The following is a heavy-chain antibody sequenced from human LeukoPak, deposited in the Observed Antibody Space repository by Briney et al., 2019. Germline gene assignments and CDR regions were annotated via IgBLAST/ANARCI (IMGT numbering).Heavy chain of an antibody. D-gene: IGHD3-16*01. CDR3: ARDYGGQYFDY. V-gene: IGHV3-48*02. Sequence: ETLSLTCAVSGASVSSSNWWSWVRQPPGKGLEWVSYISSSSSTLYFADSVKGRFTISRDNAKNSLYLQMNSLRDEDTAVYYCARDYGGQYFDYWGQGTLVTVSS. CDR1: GASVSSSN. J-gene: IGHJ4*02. CDR2: ISSSSSTL.